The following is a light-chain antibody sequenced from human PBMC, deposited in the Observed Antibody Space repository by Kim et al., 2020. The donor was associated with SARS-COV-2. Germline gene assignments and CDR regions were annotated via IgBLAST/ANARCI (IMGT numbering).Light chain of an antibody. CDR2: AAS. CDR3: LQDYSYPRT. V-gene: IGKV1-6*01. CDR1: QGIGND. Sequence: GDRVTITCRASQGIGNDLACYQQKPGKAPELLIYAASTLQSGVPSKFSGSGSGTDFTLTIRSLQPEDFATYYCLQDYSYPRTFGQGTKVEIK. J-gene: IGKJ1*01.